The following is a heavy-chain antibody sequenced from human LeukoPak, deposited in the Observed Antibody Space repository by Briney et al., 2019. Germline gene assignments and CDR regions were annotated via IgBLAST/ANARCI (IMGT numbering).Heavy chain of an antibody. V-gene: IGHV1-18*01. CDR3: ARVGVGYYYYGMDV. Sequence: GASVKVSCRASGYTFTSYGISWVRQAPGQGLEWMGWISAYNGNTNYAQKLQGRVTMTTDTSTSTAYMELRSLRSDDTAVCYCARVGVGYYYYGMDVWGQGTTVTVSS. CDR2: ISAYNGNT. J-gene: IGHJ6*02. D-gene: IGHD3-16*01. CDR1: GYTFTSYG.